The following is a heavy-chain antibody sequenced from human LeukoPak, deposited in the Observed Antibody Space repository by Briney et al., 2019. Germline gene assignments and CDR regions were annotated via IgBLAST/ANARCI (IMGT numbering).Heavy chain of an antibody. CDR3: ARGAGKAMIVVVPTRVRFDP. CDR2: IYHSGST. CDR1: GGSISSGGYS. V-gene: IGHV4-30-2*01. J-gene: IGHJ5*02. Sequence: SQTLSLTCAVSGGSISSGGYSWSWIRQPPGKGLEWIGYIYHSGSTYYNPSLKSRVTISVDRSKNQFSLKLSSVTAADTAVYYCARGAGKAMIVVVPTRVRFDPWGQGTLVTVSS. D-gene: IGHD3-22*01.